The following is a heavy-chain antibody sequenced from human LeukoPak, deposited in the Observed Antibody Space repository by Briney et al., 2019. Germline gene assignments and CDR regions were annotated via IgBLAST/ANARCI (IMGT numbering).Heavy chain of an antibody. J-gene: IGHJ5*02. D-gene: IGHD6-13*01. CDR3: ARRLRGIGPVGGWFDP. CDR1: GGSISSGGYY. Sequence: PSETLSLTCTVSGGSISSGGYYWSWIRQPPGKGLEWIGYIYHSGSTYYNPSLKSRVTISVDRSKNQFSLKLSSVTAADTAVYYCARRLRGIGPVGGWFDPWGQGTLVTVSS. V-gene: IGHV4-30-2*01. CDR2: IYHSGST.